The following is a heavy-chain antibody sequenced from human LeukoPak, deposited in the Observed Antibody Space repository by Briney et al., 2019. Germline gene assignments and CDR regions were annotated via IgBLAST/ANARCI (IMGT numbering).Heavy chain of an antibody. CDR2: IFYSGTT. CDR1: GGSLSSGGYY. CDR3: ARDLGGLGKIDQ. Sequence: SQTLSLTCTVSGGSLSSGGYYWSWIRQHPGKGLEWIGYIFYSGTTYYNPSLKSRVIISVDASKNQFSLRLSSVTAADTAVYYCARDLGGLGKIDQWGQGTLVTVSS. V-gene: IGHV4-31*03. J-gene: IGHJ4*02. D-gene: IGHD7-27*01.